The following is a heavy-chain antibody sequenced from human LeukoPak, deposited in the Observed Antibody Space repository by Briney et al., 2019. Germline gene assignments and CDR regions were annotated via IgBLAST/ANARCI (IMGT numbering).Heavy chain of an antibody. CDR2: INPNSGGT. Sequence: ASVKVSCKASGYTFTGYYMHWVRQAPGQGLEWMGWINPNSGGTNYAQKLQGRVTMTTDTSTSTAYMELRSLRSDDTAVYYCARDRAMTTVTTDYWGQGTLVTVSS. V-gene: IGHV1-2*02. D-gene: IGHD4-17*01. CDR3: ARDRAMTTVTTDY. J-gene: IGHJ4*02. CDR1: GYTFTGYY.